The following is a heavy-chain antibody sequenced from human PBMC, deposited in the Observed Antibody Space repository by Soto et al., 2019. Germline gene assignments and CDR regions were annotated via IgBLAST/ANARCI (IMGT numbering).Heavy chain of an antibody. CDR2: IWYDGSNK. CDR1: GFTFSSYG. CDR3: AREGENCGGDCYPYYYYGMAV. Sequence: GGSLRLSCAASGFTFSSYGMHWVRQAPGKGLEWVAVIWYDGSNKYYADSVKGRFTISRDNSKNTLYLQMNSLRAEDTAVYYCAREGENCGGDCYPYYYYGMAVWGQGTTVTVSS. J-gene: IGHJ6*02. V-gene: IGHV3-33*01. D-gene: IGHD2-21*02.